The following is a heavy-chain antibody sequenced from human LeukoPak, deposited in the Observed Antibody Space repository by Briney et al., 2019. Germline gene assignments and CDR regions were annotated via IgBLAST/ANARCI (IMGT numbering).Heavy chain of an antibody. D-gene: IGHD6-13*01. Sequence: GSLRLSCAASGFMLSSTWMHWVRQAPGKGLVWVSRINSDATSTSYADSVRGRFTISRDDAKNTMYLQMNSLRAEDTAMYYCVRGSPGYSSSWHAYRGQGTLVTVSS. CDR2: INSDATST. CDR3: VRGSPGYSSSWHAY. J-gene: IGHJ4*02. CDR1: GFMLSSTW. V-gene: IGHV3-74*01.